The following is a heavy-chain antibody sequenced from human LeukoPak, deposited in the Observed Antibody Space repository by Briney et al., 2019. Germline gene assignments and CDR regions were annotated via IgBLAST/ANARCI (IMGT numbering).Heavy chain of an antibody. CDR3: ARHSGSFYEQYDY. V-gene: IGHV4-39*01. D-gene: IGHD1-26*01. CDR2: IYYSGTT. J-gene: IGHJ4*02. Sequence: PSETLSLTCTVSGGSISSNSYYWGWIRQPPGKGLEWIGTIYYSGTTYYNPSLKSRVSISVDTSKNQFSLKLTSVTAADTAVYYCARHSGSFYEQYDYWGQGTLVTVSS. CDR1: GGSISSNSYY.